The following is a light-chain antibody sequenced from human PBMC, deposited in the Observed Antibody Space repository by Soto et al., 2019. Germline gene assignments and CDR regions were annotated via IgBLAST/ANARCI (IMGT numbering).Light chain of an antibody. CDR3: QQYDRTPRT. Sequence: EIVLTQSPGTLSLSPGERATLSCRASQSVSSSYLAWYPPTPGQDTRLVISGASSRATGIPDRCSGSGSGTDGTLTISRLENEDFAVYYCQQYDRTPRTFGQGTKVDIK. V-gene: IGKV3-20*01. CDR2: GAS. J-gene: IGKJ1*01. CDR1: QSVSSSY.